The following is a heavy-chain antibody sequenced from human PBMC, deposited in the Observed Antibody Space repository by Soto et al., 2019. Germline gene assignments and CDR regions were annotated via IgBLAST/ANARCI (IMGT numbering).Heavy chain of an antibody. CDR3: ARGGYPRIEY. J-gene: IGHJ4*02. CDR1: GSHLPDNR. CDR2: IRPGSGKA. V-gene: IGHV1-3*01. Sequence: ASVKASSKVPGSHLPDNRIHWLRQAPGQRLEWMGWIRPGSGKAQYSEKFVGRLSITRDTSATTAHMELSCLRSDDTAVDYCARGGYPRIEYWGQGSLVTVSS. D-gene: IGHD2-15*01.